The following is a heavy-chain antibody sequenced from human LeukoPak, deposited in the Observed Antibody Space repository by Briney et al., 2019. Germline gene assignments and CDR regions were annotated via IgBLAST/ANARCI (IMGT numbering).Heavy chain of an antibody. V-gene: IGHV4-34*01. CDR3: ARTEPSHYYGSGSFDY. CDR1: GGSFSGYY. Sequence: SETLSLTCAVYGGSFSGYYWSWIRQPPGKGLEWIGYIYHSGSTYYNPSLKSRVTISVDRSKNQFSLKLSSVTAADTAVYYCARTEPSHYYGSGSFDYWGQGTLVTVSS. D-gene: IGHD3-10*01. J-gene: IGHJ4*02. CDR2: IYHSGST.